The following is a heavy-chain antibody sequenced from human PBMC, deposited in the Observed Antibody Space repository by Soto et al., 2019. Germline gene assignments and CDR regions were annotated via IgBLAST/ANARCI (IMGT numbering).Heavy chain of an antibody. D-gene: IGHD3-22*01. CDR3: AHSLIGYYYDSSGSNWFDP. J-gene: IGHJ5*02. V-gene: IGHV2-5*02. Sequence: SGPTLVNPTQTLTLTCTFSGFSLSTSGVGVGWIRQPPGKALEWLALIYWDDDKRNSPSLKSRLTITKDTSKNQVVLTMTNMDPVDTATYYCAHSLIGYYYDSSGSNWFDPWGQGTLVTVSS. CDR1: GFSLSTSGVG. CDR2: IYWDDDK.